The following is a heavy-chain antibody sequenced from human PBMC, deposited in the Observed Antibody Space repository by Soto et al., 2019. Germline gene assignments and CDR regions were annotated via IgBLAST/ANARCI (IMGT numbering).Heavy chain of an antibody. J-gene: IGHJ4*02. D-gene: IGHD5-12*01. CDR3: AGDMSGYSFDPGEVN. CDR1: GGSINSGDYY. CDR2: VSSSGNT. V-gene: IGHV4-30-4*01. Sequence: PSETLSLTCTVSGGSINSGDYYWGWIRQPPGKGLEWIGFVSSSGNTYYTPSLDNRVTISLDTPKNQFSLELNSVTTTDTAVYFCAGDMSGYSFDPGEVNWGQGTLVTVSS.